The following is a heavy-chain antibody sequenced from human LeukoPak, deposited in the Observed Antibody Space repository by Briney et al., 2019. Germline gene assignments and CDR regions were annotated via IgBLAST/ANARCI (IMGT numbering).Heavy chain of an antibody. J-gene: IGHJ6*03. CDR3: ARVPSSYYYYYMDV. V-gene: IGHV1-69*05. Sequence: GASVKVSRKASGYTFTTYCITWVRQAPGQGLEWMGGIIPIFGTANYAQKFQGRVTITTDESTSTAYMELSSLRSEDTAVYYCARVPSSYYYYYMDVWGKGTTVTVSS. CDR2: IIPIFGTA. CDR1: GYTFTTYC.